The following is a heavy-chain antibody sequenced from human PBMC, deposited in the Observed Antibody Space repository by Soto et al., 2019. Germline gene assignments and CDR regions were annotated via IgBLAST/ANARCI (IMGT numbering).Heavy chain of an antibody. Sequence: EVQLVESGGGLVQPGGSLRLSCAASGFTFSSYSMNWVRQAPGKGLEWVSYISSSSSTIYYADSVKGRFTISRDNAKNSLYLQMNSLRAEDTAVYYCARRYCSSTSCYSDYRGQGTLVTVSS. CDR3: ARRYCSSTSCYSDY. CDR1: GFTFSSYS. CDR2: ISSSSSTI. D-gene: IGHD2-2*01. V-gene: IGHV3-48*01. J-gene: IGHJ4*02.